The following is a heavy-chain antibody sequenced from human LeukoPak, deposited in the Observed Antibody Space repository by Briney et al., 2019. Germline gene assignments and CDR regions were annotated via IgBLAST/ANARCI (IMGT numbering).Heavy chain of an antibody. CDR2: TYYRSKWYS. CDR3: AREVSGTTLDP. J-gene: IGHJ5*02. CDR1: GDSVSSNNVA. Sequence: SQTLSLTCAISGDSVSSNNVAWHWIRQSLSRGLEWLGRTYYRSKWYSAYAVSVKGRINISPDTSTNQFSLQLNSVTPEDTAVYFCAREVSGTTLDPWGQGTLVTVSS. V-gene: IGHV6-1*01. D-gene: IGHD1-1*01.